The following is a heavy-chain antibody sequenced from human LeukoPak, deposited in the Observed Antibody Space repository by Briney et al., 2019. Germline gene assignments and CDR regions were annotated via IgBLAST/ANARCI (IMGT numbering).Heavy chain of an antibody. D-gene: IGHD6-19*01. CDR1: GGSISSGSYY. J-gene: IGHJ6*03. Sequence: SQTLSLTCTVSGGSISSGSYYWSWIRQPAGKALEWIGRIYTSGTTNYNPSVKSRVTISVDTSKNQFSLKLSSVTAADTAVYYCATGWGSGLSSGGSYYYYYMDVWGKGTTVTVSS. CDR2: IYTSGTT. V-gene: IGHV4-61*02. CDR3: ATGWGSGLSSGGSYYYYYMDV.